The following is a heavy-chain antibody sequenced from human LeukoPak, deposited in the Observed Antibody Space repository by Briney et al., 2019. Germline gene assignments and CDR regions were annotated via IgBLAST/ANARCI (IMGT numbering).Heavy chain of an antibody. V-gene: IGHV4-4*02. D-gene: IGHD3-22*01. CDR3: ARRDIYDSSGYYGEDWYFDL. Sequence: SSETLSLTCAVSGGSISSDYWWSWVRQPPGKGLEWIGEIYHSGSTNYNPSLKSRVTISVDTSKNQFSLKLSSVTAADTAVYYCARRDIYDSSGYYGEDWYFDLWGRGTLVTVSS. CDR2: IYHSGST. CDR1: GGSISSDYW. J-gene: IGHJ2*01.